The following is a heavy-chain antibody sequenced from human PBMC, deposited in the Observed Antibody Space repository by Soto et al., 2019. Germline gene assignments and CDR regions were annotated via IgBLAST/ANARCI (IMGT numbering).Heavy chain of an antibody. CDR2: IYYSGST. V-gene: IGHV4-31*03. CDR3: ARVCGGDCHNGTDV. Sequence: SETLSLICTVSGVSISSGGYYLSWIRQHPGKGLEWIGYIYYSGSTYYNPSLKSRVTISVDTSKNQSSLKLSSVTAADTAVYYCARVCGGDCHNGTDVWGQGTTVTVSS. CDR1: GVSISSGGYY. D-gene: IGHD2-21*02. J-gene: IGHJ6*02.